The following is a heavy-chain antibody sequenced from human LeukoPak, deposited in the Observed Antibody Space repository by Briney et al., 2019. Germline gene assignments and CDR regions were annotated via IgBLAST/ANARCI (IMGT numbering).Heavy chain of an antibody. J-gene: IGHJ4*02. Sequence: ASVKVSCKASGYTFTSYGIGWVRQAPGQGLEWMGWISAYNGNTNYARKLQGRVTMTTDTSTSTAYMELRSLRSDDTAVYYCAKDLKLTIFGHDYWGQGTLVTVSS. CDR2: ISAYNGNT. V-gene: IGHV1-18*01. D-gene: IGHD3-3*01. CDR3: AKDLKLTIFGHDY. CDR1: GYTFTSYG.